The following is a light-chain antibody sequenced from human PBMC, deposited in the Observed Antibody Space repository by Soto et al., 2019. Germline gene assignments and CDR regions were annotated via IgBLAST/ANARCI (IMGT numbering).Light chain of an antibody. CDR1: QTISSW. CDR3: QHYNSYSEA. J-gene: IGKJ1*01. Sequence: EITITQSPSTLSASVGDRVTTTCRASQTISSWLAWYQQKPGKAPKLLIYKASTLKSGVPSRFSGSGSGTEFTLTISSLQPDDFATYYCQHYNSYSEAFGQGTKVDI. CDR2: KAS. V-gene: IGKV1-5*03.